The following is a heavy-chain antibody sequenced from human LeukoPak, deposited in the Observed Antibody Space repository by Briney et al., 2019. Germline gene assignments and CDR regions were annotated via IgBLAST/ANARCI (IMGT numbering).Heavy chain of an antibody. CDR2: IISSSSYI. J-gene: IGHJ2*01. D-gene: IGHD1-14*01. Sequence: GGSLRLFCSASGFTFSSYSMNWVRQPPGRGLECVSSIISSSSYIYYYASVKGRFTISRDNAKNSLYPQMNSLRAEDTAAYYCARDPPRSQNLRYFDLWGRGTLVIVSS. CDR1: GFTFSSYS. CDR3: ARDPPRSQNLRYFDL. V-gene: IGHV3-21*01.